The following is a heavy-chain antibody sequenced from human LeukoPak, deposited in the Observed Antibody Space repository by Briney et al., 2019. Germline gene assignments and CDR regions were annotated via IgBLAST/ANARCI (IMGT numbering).Heavy chain of an antibody. CDR2: IGAYNGNT. CDR1: GYTFTSYG. Sequence: ASVKVSCKASGYTFTSYGISWVRQAPGQGLEWMGWIGAYNGNTNYAQKLQGRVTMTTDTSTSTAYMELRSLRSDDTAVYYCARVRSRIAAAGTENWFDPWGQGTLVTVSS. V-gene: IGHV1-18*01. J-gene: IGHJ5*02. D-gene: IGHD6-13*01. CDR3: ARVRSRIAAAGTENWFDP.